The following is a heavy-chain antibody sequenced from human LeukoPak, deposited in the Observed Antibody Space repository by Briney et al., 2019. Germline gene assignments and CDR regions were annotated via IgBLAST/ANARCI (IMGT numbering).Heavy chain of an antibody. V-gene: IGHV3-66*02. CDR2: ICSGGST. J-gene: IGHJ4*02. D-gene: IGHD3-22*01. Sequence: GGSLRLSCAASGFTVSSNYMSWVRQAPGKGLEWVSVICSGGSTYYADSVKGRFTISRDNSKNTLYLQMNSLRAEDTAVYYCAREAYYDSSGYYDYFDYWGQGTLVTVSS. CDR3: AREAYYDSSGYYDYFDY. CDR1: GFTVSSNY.